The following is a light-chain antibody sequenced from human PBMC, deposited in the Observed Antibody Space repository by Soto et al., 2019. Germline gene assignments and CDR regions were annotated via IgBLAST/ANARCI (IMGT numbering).Light chain of an antibody. Sequence: QPVLTQPPSVSGTPGQRVSISCSGSSSNIGSSDVYWYQQLPGTAPKLFIYENNRRPSGVPDRFSGSKSGTSASQAISGLRSEDEADYYCATWDDSLSGPVFGGGTKLTVL. J-gene: IGLJ2*01. CDR3: ATWDDSLSGPV. CDR1: SSNIGSSD. CDR2: ENN. V-gene: IGLV1-47*01.